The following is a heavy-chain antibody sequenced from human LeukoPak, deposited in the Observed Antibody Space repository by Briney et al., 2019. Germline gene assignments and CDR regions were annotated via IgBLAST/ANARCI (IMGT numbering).Heavy chain of an antibody. V-gene: IGHV3-48*03. CDR1: GFTFSSYE. D-gene: IGHD3-3*01. Sequence: PGGSLRLSCAASGFTFSSYEMNWVRQAPGEGLEWVSYISSSGSTIYYADSVKGRFTISRDNAKNSLYLQMNSLRAEDTAVYYCARGSLEARAFDIWGQGTMVTVSS. CDR3: ARGSLEARAFDI. CDR2: ISSSGSTI. J-gene: IGHJ3*02.